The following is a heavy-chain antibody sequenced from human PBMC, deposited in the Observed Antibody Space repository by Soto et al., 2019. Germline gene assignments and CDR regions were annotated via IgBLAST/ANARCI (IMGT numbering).Heavy chain of an antibody. V-gene: IGHV1-69*01. D-gene: IGHD2-15*01. CDR1: GGTFSSYA. J-gene: IGHJ6*02. Sequence: QVQLVQSGAEVKKPGSSVKVSCKASGGTFSSYAISWVRQAPGQGLEWMGGIIPIFGTANYAQKFQGRVTITADESTSTAYMELSSLRSEDTAVYYCARDRDIVVVVAGVYGMDVWGQGTTVTVSS. CDR2: IIPIFGTA. CDR3: ARDRDIVVVVAGVYGMDV.